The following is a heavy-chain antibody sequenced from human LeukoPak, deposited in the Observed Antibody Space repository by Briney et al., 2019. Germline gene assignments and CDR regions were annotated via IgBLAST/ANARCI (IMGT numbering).Heavy chain of an antibody. V-gene: IGHV3-23*01. CDR3: AKGVGTTMAYYFDY. CDR1: RFTFSNYA. D-gene: IGHD1-26*01. CDR2: VSDSGNTI. Sequence: GGSLRLSCAASRFTFSNYAVSWVRQAPGKGLEWVSGVSDSGNTIYYADSVKGRFTISRDNSKNTVYLQMTSLRAEDTALYYCAKGVGTTMAYYFDYWGQGTLVTVSS. J-gene: IGHJ4*02.